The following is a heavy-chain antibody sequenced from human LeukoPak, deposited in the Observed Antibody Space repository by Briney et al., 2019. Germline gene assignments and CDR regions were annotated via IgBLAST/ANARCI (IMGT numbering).Heavy chain of an antibody. D-gene: IGHD2-21*01. CDR1: GFTVSSNY. V-gene: IGHV3-66*01. CDR2: IYSGGST. Sequence: PGGFLRLSSAASGFTVSSNYMSWVRQAPGKGLEWVSVIYSGGSTYYADSVKGRFTISRDNSKNTLYFQMNSLRAEDTAVYYCARDQGYSRAFDIWGQGTMVTVSS. J-gene: IGHJ3*02. CDR3: ARDQGYSRAFDI.